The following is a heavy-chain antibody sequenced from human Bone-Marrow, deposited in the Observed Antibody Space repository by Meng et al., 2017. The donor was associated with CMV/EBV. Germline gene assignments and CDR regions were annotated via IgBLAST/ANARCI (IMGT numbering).Heavy chain of an antibody. J-gene: IGHJ4*02. Sequence: TVSGGSISSGSYYWSWIRQPAGKGLEWIGRIYTSGSTNYNPSLKSRVTISVDTSKNQFSLKLSSVTAADTAVYCCARGHYYDRDFDYWGQGTLVTVSS. D-gene: IGHD3-22*01. CDR2: IYTSGST. V-gene: IGHV4-61*02. CDR1: GGSISSGSYY. CDR3: ARGHYYDRDFDY.